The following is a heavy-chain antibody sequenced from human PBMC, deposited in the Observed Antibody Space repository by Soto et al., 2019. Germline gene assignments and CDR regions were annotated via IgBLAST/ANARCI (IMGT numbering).Heavy chain of an antibody. V-gene: IGHV4-4*02. CDR2: IYHSGST. J-gene: IGHJ5*02. Sequence: PSETLSLTCAVSSGSISSSNWWSWVRQPPGKGLEWIGEIYHSGSTNYNPSLKSRVTISVDKSKNQFSLKLSSVTAADTAVYYCARCSGYDSQWFDPWGQGTLVTVSS. CDR3: ARCSGYDSQWFDP. CDR1: SGSISSSNW. D-gene: IGHD5-12*01.